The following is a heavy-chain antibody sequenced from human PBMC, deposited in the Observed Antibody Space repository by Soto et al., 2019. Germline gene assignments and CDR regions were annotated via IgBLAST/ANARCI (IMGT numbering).Heavy chain of an antibody. Sequence: GASVKVSCKASGFTFIGSSIHWLRLAPGQNLQWLGWIDTNNGRTKYSQTFQGRVTISRDTSASTTYMELNSLKSEDTAVYYCARGHWTQTLADYYLDFWAQGTLVTVSS. V-gene: IGHV1-3*04. J-gene: IGHJ4*02. D-gene: IGHD1-1*01. CDR1: GFTFIGSS. CDR2: IDTNNGRT. CDR3: ARGHWTQTLADYYLDF.